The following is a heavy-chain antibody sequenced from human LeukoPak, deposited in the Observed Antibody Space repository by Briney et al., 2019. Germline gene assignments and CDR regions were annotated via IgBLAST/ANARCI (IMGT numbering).Heavy chain of an antibody. CDR1: GFTVSSDS. V-gene: IGHV3-53*05. J-gene: IGHJ4*02. D-gene: IGHD3-9*01. CDR3: AKGYYFDILSGYSSLDS. CDR2: IYSGGST. Sequence: GGSLRLSCTVSGFTVSSDSMSWVRQAPGKGLEWVSFIYSGGSTHYSDSVKGRFTISRDNSKNTLYLQMNRLRAEDTAAYYCAKGYYFDILSGYSSLDSWGQGTLVTVSS.